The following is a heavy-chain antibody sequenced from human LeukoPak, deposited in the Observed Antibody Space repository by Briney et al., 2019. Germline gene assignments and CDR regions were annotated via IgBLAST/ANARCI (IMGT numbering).Heavy chain of an antibody. D-gene: IGHD3-22*01. CDR3: AREHSYYDSSGYYYGSGYFDY. CDR1: GVSISSGSYY. V-gene: IGHV4-61*02. Sequence: SQTLSLTCTVSGVSISSGSYYWTWIRQPAGKGLEWIGRIYTSGITTNYNPSLKGRVSISVDTSKSLFSLKLSSVTAADTAVYSCAREHSYYDSSGYYYGSGYFDYWGQGTLVTVSS. CDR2: IYTSGIT. J-gene: IGHJ4*02.